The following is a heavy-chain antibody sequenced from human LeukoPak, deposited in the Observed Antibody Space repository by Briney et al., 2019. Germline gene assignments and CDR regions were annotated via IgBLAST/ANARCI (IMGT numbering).Heavy chain of an antibody. V-gene: IGHV3-23*01. CDR3: AKVGAWYPADY. Sequence: GGSLRLSCAASGFTFSSFAMSWVRQAPGKGLEWVSGISNTGGKYYTDSVKGRFTISRDNSQNTLYLRMDRLRAEDTAVYFCAKVGAWYPADYWGQGTRVTVSS. CDR2: ISNTGGK. J-gene: IGHJ4*02. CDR1: GFTFSSFA. D-gene: IGHD2-21*02.